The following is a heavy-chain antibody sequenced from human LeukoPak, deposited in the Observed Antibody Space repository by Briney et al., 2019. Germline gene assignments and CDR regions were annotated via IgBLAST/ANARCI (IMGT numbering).Heavy chain of an antibody. V-gene: IGHV4-4*02. CDR3: AKNGFFSLGS. D-gene: IGHD3/OR15-3a*01. CDR1: GGSLSNDNW. CDR2: ISHSGNT. J-gene: IGHJ4*02. Sequence: SETLSLTCAVSGGSLSNDNWWSWVRQPPGKGLEWIGEISHSGNTNYNPSLKSRVTISLDESKSQFSLKLSSVTAADTAVYYCAKNGFFSLGSWGQGTLATVSS.